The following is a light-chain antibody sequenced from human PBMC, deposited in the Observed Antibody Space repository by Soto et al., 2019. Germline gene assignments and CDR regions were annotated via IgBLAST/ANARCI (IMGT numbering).Light chain of an antibody. CDR1: QSVSSSY. J-gene: IGKJ1*01. CDR2: DAS. CDR3: QQYGRSPWT. Sequence: EIVLTQSPGTLSLSQGERATLSCRASQSVSSSYLGWYQQKPGQAPRLIIFDASSRATGISDRFSGSGSGTDFTFTISRLEPEDLAVYYCQQYGRSPWTFGQGTKVEVK. V-gene: IGKV3-20*01.